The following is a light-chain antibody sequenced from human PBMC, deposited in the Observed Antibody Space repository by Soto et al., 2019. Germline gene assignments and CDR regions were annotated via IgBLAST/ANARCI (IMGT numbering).Light chain of an antibody. CDR3: QQYYSWPLT. CDR2: GAS. V-gene: IGKV3-15*01. J-gene: IGKJ3*01. CDR1: QNIVNN. Sequence: EIVMTQSPATLSVSPGERVTLSCRASQNIVNNLAWYQQKPGQGPWLLIYGASTRATGVPARISGSGSGTEFTLTISSLQSEDFALYYCQQYYSWPLTFGPGTKLDVK.